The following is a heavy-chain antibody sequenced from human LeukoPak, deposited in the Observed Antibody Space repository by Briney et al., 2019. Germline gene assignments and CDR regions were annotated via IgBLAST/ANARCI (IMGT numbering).Heavy chain of an antibody. CDR1: GFTFSDYY. Sequence: GGSLRLSCAASGFTFSDYYMSWIRQAPGKGLEWVSYISSSGSTIYCADSVKGRFTISRDNAKNSLYLQMNSLRAEDTSVYYCASRDIVATMDAFDIWGQGTMVTVSS. CDR3: ASRDIVATMDAFDI. CDR2: ISSSGSTI. J-gene: IGHJ3*02. D-gene: IGHD5-12*01. V-gene: IGHV3-11*01.